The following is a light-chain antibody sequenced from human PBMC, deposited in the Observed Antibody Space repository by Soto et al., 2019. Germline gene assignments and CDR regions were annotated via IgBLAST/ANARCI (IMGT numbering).Light chain of an antibody. CDR3: LQYNSYPLT. Sequence: DIQMTHSPSTLSGYVGDRVTITCRASQTISSWLAWYQQKPGKAPKLLIYKASTLKSGVPSRFSGSGSGTEFTLTISSLQPEDFATYYCLQYNSYPLTFCGGTKVDIK. CDR2: KAS. V-gene: IGKV1-5*03. CDR1: QTISSW. J-gene: IGKJ4*01.